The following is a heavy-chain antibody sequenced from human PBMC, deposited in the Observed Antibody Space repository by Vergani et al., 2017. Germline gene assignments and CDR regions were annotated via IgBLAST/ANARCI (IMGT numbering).Heavy chain of an antibody. CDR3: ARDETDIFVSSSDYSHLLYY. CDR1: GFTFNQYG. V-gene: IGHV3-33*01. J-gene: IGHJ4*02. D-gene: IGHD3-22*01. CDR2: TWYDGNNK. Sequence: QVQLVESGGGVVQPGRSLRLSCAASGFTFNQYGMHWVRQAPGKGLEWVAVTWYDGNNKQYADSVKGRFTISRDNSKSTMYLQMNSLRDEDTGVYYCARDETDIFVSSSDYSHLLYYWGQGILVTVSS.